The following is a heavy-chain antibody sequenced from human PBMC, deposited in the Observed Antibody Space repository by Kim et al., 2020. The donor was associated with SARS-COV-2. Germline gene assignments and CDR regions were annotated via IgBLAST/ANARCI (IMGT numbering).Heavy chain of an antibody. D-gene: IGHD3-16*01. CDR2: GNGNT. V-gene: IGHV1-3*01. Sequence: GNGNTRYSQKCQGRVTVTTDTAASTAYMELSFLRSEDSAVYYCLGGFYFDYWGQGTLVTVSS. J-gene: IGHJ4*02. CDR3: LGGFYFDY.